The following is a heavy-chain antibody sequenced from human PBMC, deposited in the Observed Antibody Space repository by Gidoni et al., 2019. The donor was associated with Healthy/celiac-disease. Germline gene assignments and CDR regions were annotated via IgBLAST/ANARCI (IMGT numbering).Heavy chain of an antibody. J-gene: IGHJ6*02. V-gene: IGHV3-23*04. Sequence: EVRSVESGGGSVQPGGSLSVSCAASGYTFSSSAMSWVRQAPGQGLEWVSAISGSGGSTYYADSVKGRFTISRDNSKNTLYLQMNSLRAEDTAVYYCAKGGTTVTTDNYYGMDVWGQGTTVTVSS. CDR3: AKGGTTVTTDNYYGMDV. D-gene: IGHD4-17*01. CDR2: ISGSGGST. CDR1: GYTFSSSA.